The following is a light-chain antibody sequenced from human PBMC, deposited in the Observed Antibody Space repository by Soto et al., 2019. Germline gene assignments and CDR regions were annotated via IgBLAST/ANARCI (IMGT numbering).Light chain of an antibody. V-gene: IGKV3-11*01. J-gene: IGKJ5*01. Sequence: EVVLTQSPATLSFSPGERAPLSCRASQSVSTYLAWYQQKPGQAPRLLIYDASNRATGIPARFSGSGSATDFTLTISSLEPEDFAVYYCQQRSSWITFGQGTRLEIK. CDR3: QQRSSWIT. CDR2: DAS. CDR1: QSVSTY.